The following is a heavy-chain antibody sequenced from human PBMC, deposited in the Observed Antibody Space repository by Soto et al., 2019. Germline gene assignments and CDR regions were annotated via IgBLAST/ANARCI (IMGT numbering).Heavy chain of an antibody. CDR2: IYYSGST. V-gene: IGHV4-59*01. CDR3: ARDGAIYDFWSGYYPTGGAFDI. Sequence: QVQLQESGPGLVKPSETLSLTCTVSGGSISSYYWSWIRQPPGKGLEWIGYIYYSGSTNYNPSLKSRVNISVDTSKNQFSLKLSSVTAADTAVYYCARDGAIYDFWSGYYPTGGAFDIWGQGTMVTVSS. CDR1: GGSISSYY. D-gene: IGHD3-3*01. J-gene: IGHJ3*02.